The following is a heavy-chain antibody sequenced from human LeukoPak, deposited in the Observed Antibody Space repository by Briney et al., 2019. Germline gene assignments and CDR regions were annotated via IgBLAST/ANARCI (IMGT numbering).Heavy chain of an antibody. CDR2: IYTSGST. Sequence: SQTLSLTCAVSGGSISSGSYYWSWIRQPAGKGLEWIERIYTSGSTNYNPSLKSRVTISVDTSKNQFSLKLSSVTAADTAVYYCARSYSSSWYHAFDYWGQGTLVTVSS. V-gene: IGHV4-61*02. CDR1: GGSISSGSYY. D-gene: IGHD6-13*01. CDR3: ARSYSSSWYHAFDY. J-gene: IGHJ4*02.